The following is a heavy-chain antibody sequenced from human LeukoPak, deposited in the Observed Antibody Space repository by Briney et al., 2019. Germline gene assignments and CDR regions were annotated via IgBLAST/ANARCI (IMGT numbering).Heavy chain of an antibody. J-gene: IGHJ4*02. CDR1: GYTFTTHY. V-gene: IGHV1-46*01. Sequence: ASLKVSCQASGYTFTTHYLHWVRQAPRQGLDWMGLINPSDGSTTYAQKFQGRVTMTRDTSTSTVYMELSSLRSEDTAVYYCARDLAGYFGSQHWGQGTLVTVSS. D-gene: IGHD3-10*01. CDR2: INPSDGST. CDR3: ARDLAGYFGSQH.